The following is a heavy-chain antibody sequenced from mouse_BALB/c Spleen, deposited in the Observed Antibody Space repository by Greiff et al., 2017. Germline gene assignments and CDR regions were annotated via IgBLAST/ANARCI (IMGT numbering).Heavy chain of an antibody. J-gene: IGHJ2*01. CDR3: ARGTGYFDY. CDR2: ISDGGSYT. V-gene: IGHV5-4*02. Sequence: EVKVVESGGGLVKPGGSLKLSCAASGFTFSDYYMYWVRQTPEKRLEWVATISDGGSYTYYPDSVKGRFTISRDNAKNNLYLQMSSLKSEDTAMYYCARGTGYFDYWGQGTTLTVSS. CDR1: GFTFSDYY. D-gene: IGHD4-1*01.